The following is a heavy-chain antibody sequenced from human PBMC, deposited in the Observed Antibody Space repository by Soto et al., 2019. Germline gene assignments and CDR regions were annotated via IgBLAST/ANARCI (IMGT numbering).Heavy chain of an antibody. CDR3: ARDPSGNSNDWYFDL. D-gene: IGHD2-21*02. J-gene: IGHJ2*01. V-gene: IGHV4-31*03. CDR1: GGSISSGGYY. CDR2: IYYSGST. Sequence: QVQLQESGPGLVKPSQTLSLTCTVSGGSISSGGYYWNWIRQHPGKGLEWIGYIYYSGSTYYNPSLKSRVTISVDTSKNQFSLKLSAVTAADTAVDYCARDPSGNSNDWYFDLWGRGTLVTVSS.